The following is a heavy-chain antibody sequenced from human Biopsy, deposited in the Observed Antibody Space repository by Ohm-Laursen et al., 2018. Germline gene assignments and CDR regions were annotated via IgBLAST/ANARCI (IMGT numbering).Heavy chain of an antibody. Sequence: GTLSLTWAVYGGSFNGYFWSWIRQPPGKGLEWIGDITQSGSTNYSPSLKSRVTISVDTAKKQFSLSLRSVTAADTAVYYCARVPLPGIGAAYQGRFLYGMDVWGQGTTVPVSS. V-gene: IGHV4-34*01. D-gene: IGHD6-13*01. J-gene: IGHJ6*02. CDR3: ARVPLPGIGAAYQGRFLYGMDV. CDR2: ITQSGST. CDR1: GGSFNGYF.